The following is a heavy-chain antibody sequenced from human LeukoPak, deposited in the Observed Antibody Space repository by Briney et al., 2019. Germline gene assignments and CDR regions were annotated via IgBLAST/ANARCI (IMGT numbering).Heavy chain of an antibody. CDR1: GGSISSYY. D-gene: IGHD2-2*01. CDR2: IYYSGST. V-gene: IGHV4-59*01. Sequence: SETLSLTCTVSGGSISSYYWSWIRQPPGKGLEWIGYIYYSGSTNYDPSLESRVTISVDTSKNLFSLRLSSVTAADTAVYYCATSRYCSSTSCYANFDYWGQGTLVTVSS. J-gene: IGHJ4*02. CDR3: ATSRYCSSTSCYANFDY.